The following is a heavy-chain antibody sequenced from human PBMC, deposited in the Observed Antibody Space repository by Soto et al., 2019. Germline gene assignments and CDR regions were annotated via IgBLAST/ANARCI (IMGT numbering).Heavy chain of an antibody. D-gene: IGHD3-10*01. J-gene: IGHJ4*02. V-gene: IGHV1-58*01. Sequence: GASVKVSCKASGFTFTSSAVQGVRKARGQRLEWIGWIVVGSGNTNYAQKFQERVTITRDMSTSTAYMELSSLRSEDTAVYYCAAVDGYYYGSGSYYNAFDYWGQGTLVTVSS. CDR2: IVVGSGNT. CDR1: GFTFTSSA. CDR3: AAVDGYYYGSGSYYNAFDY.